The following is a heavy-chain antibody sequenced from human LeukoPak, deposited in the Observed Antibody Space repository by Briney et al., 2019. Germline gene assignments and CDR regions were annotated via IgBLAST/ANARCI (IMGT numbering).Heavy chain of an antibody. CDR3: ARVGLTWWDLPDY. J-gene: IGHJ4*02. D-gene: IGHD1-26*01. V-gene: IGHV1-18*03. CDR1: GYTFSNYG. CDR2: ISANNGNT. Sequence: ASVKVSCKASGYTFSNYGFIWVRQAPGQGLEWMGWISANNGNTNYAQKLQDRVTMTTDTSTSTAYMELRSLRSDDMAVYYCARVGLTWWDLPDYWGQGTLVAVSS.